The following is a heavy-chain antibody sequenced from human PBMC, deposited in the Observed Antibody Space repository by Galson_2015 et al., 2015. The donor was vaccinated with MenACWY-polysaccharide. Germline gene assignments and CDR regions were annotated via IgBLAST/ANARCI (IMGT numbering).Heavy chain of an antibody. CDR3: ARHQAMLTLAMQYALYYFDY. CDR1: GGSVSSSSYY. CDR2: IYHGGDT. Sequence: SETLSLTCAVLGGSVSSSSYYWGWIRQAPGEGPEWIASIYHGGDTYYNSSLESRATISVDTSKNRFSLKLTSVTAADAAVYYCARHQAMLTLAMQYALYYFDYWGQGTLVAVSS. D-gene: IGHD3-10*02. J-gene: IGHJ4*02. V-gene: IGHV4-39*01.